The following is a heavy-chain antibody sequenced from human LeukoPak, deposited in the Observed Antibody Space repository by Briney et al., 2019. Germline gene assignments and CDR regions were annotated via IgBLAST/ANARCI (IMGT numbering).Heavy chain of an antibody. V-gene: IGHV4-31*11. CDR2: IYYSGST. CDR3: ARDLIVVGTDAFDI. D-gene: IGHD2-15*01. J-gene: IGHJ3*02. Sequence: PSETLSLTCAVSGGSISSGGYSWSWIRQHPGKGLEWIGYIYYSGSTYYNPSLKSRVTISVDTSKNQFSLKLSSVTAADTAVYYCARDLIVVGTDAFDIWGQGTMVTVSS. CDR1: GGSISSGGYS.